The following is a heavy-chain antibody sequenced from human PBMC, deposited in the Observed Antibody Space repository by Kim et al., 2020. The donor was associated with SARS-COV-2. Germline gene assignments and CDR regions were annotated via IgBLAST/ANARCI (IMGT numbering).Heavy chain of an antibody. J-gene: IGHJ4*02. CDR2: INYDGSN. V-gene: IGHV4-39*02. Sequence: SETLSLTCTVSGGSISRSHYYWVWNRQATGKGLDWIMFINYDGSNYYNPYLKSSATRYVYTSKSYFSLNLITVAATAASVYDCSGTGDTLRFIDYWGQGT. CDR1: GGSISRSHYY. D-gene: IGHD2-21*02. CDR3: SGTGDTLRFIDY.